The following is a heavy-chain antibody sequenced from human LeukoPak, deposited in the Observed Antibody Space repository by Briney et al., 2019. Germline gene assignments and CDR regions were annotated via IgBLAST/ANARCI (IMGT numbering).Heavy chain of an antibody. D-gene: IGHD6-19*01. CDR3: ARNTSSDWDTNVC. V-gene: IGHV4-4*07. J-gene: IGHJ4*02. CDR2: IKTSGST. CDR1: GGSISTYY. Sequence: PSETLSLTCTVSGGSISTYYWSWIRQPVGKGLEWIGHIKTSGSTHYNPSLRSRITMSVDTSKNQFSLNLSSVTAADTAVYYCARNTSSDWDTNVCWGQGTLVTVSS.